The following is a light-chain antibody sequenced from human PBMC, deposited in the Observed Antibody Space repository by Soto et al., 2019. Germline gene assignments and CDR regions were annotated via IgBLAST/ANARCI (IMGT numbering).Light chain of an antibody. J-gene: IGLJ1*01. Sequence: QSVLTQPASVSWSPGQSITISCTGTSSEVGSYNLVSWYQQHPGKAPKLMIYDVSKRPSGVSNRFSGSKSGNTASLTISGLQAQDEADYYCCSYAGSSTLYVFGTGTKAPS. CDR2: DVS. CDR1: SSEVGSYNL. V-gene: IGLV2-23*02. CDR3: CSYAGSSTLYV.